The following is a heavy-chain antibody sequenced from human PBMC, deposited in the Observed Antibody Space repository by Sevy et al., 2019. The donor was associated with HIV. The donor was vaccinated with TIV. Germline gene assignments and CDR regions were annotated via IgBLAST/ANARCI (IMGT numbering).Heavy chain of an antibody. J-gene: IGHJ4*02. V-gene: IGHV3-7*01. CDR2: INQDGSKI. CDR3: ARVGIFERTESPHRFMDY. CDR1: GFTFTTYW. Sequence: GGSLRLSCAASGFTFTTYWMTWVRQAPGKGLEWVANINQDGSKINYVDSVKGRFIISRDNAKKSLYVQMNSLRADDTAVYYCARVGIFERTESPHRFMDYWGQGTLVTVSS. D-gene: IGHD2-15*01.